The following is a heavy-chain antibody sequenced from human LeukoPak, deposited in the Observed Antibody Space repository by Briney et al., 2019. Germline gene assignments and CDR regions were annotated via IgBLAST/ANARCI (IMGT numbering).Heavy chain of an antibody. CDR3: AATLSGGGSGSYFYFDY. D-gene: IGHD3-10*01. CDR1: GYTFTGYY. J-gene: IGHJ4*02. CDR2: INPNSGGT. V-gene: IGHV1-2*02. Sequence: ASVKVSCKASGYTFTGYYMHWVRQAPGQGLEWMGWINPNSGGTNYAQKLQGRVTMTTDTSTSTAYMELRSLRSDDTTVYYCAATLSGGGSGSYFYFDYWGQGTLVTVSS.